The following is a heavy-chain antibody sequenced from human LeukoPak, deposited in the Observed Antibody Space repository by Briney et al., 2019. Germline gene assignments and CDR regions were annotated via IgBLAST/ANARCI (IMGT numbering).Heavy chain of an antibody. D-gene: IGHD3-22*01. CDR3: AGDVDSSDYYPL. J-gene: IGHJ4*02. CDR1: GGSISSGGYY. V-gene: IGHV4-31*03. CDR2: IFYTGST. Sequence: SETLSLTCTVSGGSISSGGYYWSWIRQHPGKVREWNGYIFYTGSTYYNPCLKSRVTISVDTTTHQLPLKLSSVTAADTALYYCAGDVDSSDYYPLWGQGTLVTVSS.